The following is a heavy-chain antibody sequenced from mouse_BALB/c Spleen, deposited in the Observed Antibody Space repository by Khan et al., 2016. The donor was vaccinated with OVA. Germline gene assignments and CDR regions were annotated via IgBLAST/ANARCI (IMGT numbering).Heavy chain of an antibody. D-gene: IGHD2-12*01. CDR3: TRAGYEAFAY. J-gene: IGHJ3*01. V-gene: IGHV1-5*01. CDR2: IYPGNSDT. CDR1: GYSFTSYW. Sequence: VQLQQSGTVVARPGASVKMSCKASGYSFTSYWMHWVKQRPGQGLEWIGGIYPGNSDTSYNQKFRDKTKLTAVTSASTAYMELSSLTNEDSAVYYGTRAGYEAFAYWGQGTLVTVSA.